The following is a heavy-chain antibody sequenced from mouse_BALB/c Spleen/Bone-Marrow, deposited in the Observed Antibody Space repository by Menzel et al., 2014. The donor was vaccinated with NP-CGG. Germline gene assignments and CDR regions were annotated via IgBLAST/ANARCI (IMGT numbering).Heavy chain of an antibody. CDR3: ARYDYGVYFDY. CDR2: IDPANGNT. Sequence: VQLQQSGAEVVKPGASVKLSCTASGFNIEDTYMHWVKQRPEQGLEWIGRIDPANGNTKYDPKFQGKTTITADTSSNTAYLQLSSLTSEDTAVYYCARYDYGVYFDYWGQGTTLTVSS. V-gene: IGHV14-3*02. CDR1: GFNIEDTY. D-gene: IGHD2-4*01. J-gene: IGHJ2*01.